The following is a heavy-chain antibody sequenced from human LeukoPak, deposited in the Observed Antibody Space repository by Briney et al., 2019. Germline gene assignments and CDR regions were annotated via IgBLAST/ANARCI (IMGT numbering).Heavy chain of an antibody. J-gene: IGHJ6*02. D-gene: IGHD3-10*01. Sequence: SETLSLTCAVYGGSFSGYYWSWIRQPPGKGLEWIGEINHSGSTNYNPSLKSRVTISVDTSKNQFSLKLSSVTAADTAVYYCARGGWFGEVKGMDVWGQGTTVTVSS. CDR3: ARGGWFGEVKGMDV. CDR2: INHSGST. V-gene: IGHV4-34*01. CDR1: GGSFSGYY.